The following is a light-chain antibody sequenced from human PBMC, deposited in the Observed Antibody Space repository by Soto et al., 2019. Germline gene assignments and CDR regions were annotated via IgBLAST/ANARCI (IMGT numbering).Light chain of an antibody. CDR1: QSVNSN. CDR3: QQYNNWPFT. Sequence: EIMMTQSPVTRSVSPGERATLSCRASQSVNSNLAWYQQKHGQAPSLINYAAFTRATGITASFIGNASVTEFTLTASSLRPEDFDVYYCQQYNNWPFTFGPGTKVDIK. CDR2: AAF. J-gene: IGKJ3*01. V-gene: IGKV3-15*01.